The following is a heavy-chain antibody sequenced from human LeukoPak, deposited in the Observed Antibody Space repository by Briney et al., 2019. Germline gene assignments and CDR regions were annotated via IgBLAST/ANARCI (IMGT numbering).Heavy chain of an antibody. CDR1: GFTFSDYY. J-gene: IGHJ3*01. Sequence: GGSLRLSCAASGFTFSDYYMSWIRQAPGKGLEWVSYISSSGSTIYYADSVKGRFTISRDNAKNSLYLQINSLRAEDTAVYYCARSSYSSSSSVWGQGTMVTVSS. D-gene: IGHD6-6*01. CDR3: ARSSYSSSSSV. CDR2: ISSSGSTI. V-gene: IGHV3-11*01.